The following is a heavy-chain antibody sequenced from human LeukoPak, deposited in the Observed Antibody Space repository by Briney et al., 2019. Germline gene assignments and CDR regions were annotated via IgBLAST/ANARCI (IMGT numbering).Heavy chain of an antibody. D-gene: IGHD5-24*01. CDR1: GYTFTGYY. Sequence: GASVKVSCKASGYTFTGYYMHWVRRAPGQGLEWMGWINPNSGGTNYAQKFQGRVTMTRDTSISTAYMELSRLGSDDTAVYYCARWLQLDYYYYMDVWGKGTTVTVSS. CDR2: INPNSGGT. V-gene: IGHV1-2*02. CDR3: ARWLQLDYYYYMDV. J-gene: IGHJ6*03.